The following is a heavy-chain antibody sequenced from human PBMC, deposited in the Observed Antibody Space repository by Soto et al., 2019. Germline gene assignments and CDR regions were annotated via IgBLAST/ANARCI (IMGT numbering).Heavy chain of an antibody. J-gene: IGHJ4*02. D-gene: IGHD4-17*01. CDR1: GGSISSSNW. CDR2: IYHSGST. Sequence: VQLVESGGGVVQPGGSLSLTCAVSGGSISSSNWWSWVRQPPGKGLEWIGEIYHSGSTNYNPSLKSRVTISVDKSKNQFSLKLSSVTAADTAVYYCAIRTTVTTRLGYWGQGTLVTVSS. V-gene: IGHV4-4*02. CDR3: AIRTTVTTRLGY.